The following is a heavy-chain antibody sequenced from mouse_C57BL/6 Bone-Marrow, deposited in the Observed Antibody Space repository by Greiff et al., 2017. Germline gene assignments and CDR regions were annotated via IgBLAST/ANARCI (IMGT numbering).Heavy chain of an antibody. CDR2: INSDGGST. J-gene: IGHJ1*03. V-gene: IGHV5-2*01. D-gene: IGHD2-2*01. Sequence: EVQVVESGGGLVQPGESLKLSCESNEYEFPSHDMSWVRKTPETRLELVAAINSDGGSTYYPDTMGRRFIISRDNTKKSLYLQISSLRSENTALYYCSIYGYDVTYWYFYVWGTGTTVTVSS. CDR1: EYEFPSHD. CDR3: SIYGYDVTYWYFYV.